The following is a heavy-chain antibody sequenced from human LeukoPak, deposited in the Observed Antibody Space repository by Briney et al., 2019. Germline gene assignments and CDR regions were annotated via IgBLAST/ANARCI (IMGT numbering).Heavy chain of an antibody. J-gene: IGHJ4*02. CDR1: GYTFTGYY. D-gene: IGHD6-13*01. V-gene: IGHV1-2*02. CDR3: ARDSVFHSSWFNY. Sequence: GASVKVSCKASGYTFTGYYMHWVRQAPGQGLEWMGWINPNSGGTNYAQKFQGGVTMTRDTSISTAYMELSRLRSDDTAVYYCARDSVFHSSWFNYWGQGTLVTVSS. CDR2: INPNSGGT.